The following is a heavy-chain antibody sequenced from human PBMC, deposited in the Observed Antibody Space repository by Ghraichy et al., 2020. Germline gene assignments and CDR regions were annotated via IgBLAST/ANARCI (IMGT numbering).Heavy chain of an antibody. CDR2: IYYSGST. CDR1: GGSISSGGYY. CDR3: ARGGGDYGSVNWFDP. D-gene: IGHD3-10*01. Sequence: SETLSLTCTVSGGSISSGGYYWSWIRQHPGKGLEWIGYIYYSGSTYYNPSLKSRVTISVDTSKNQFSLKLRSVSAADTAVYYCARGGGDYGSVNWFDPWGQGTLVTVSS. V-gene: IGHV4-31*03. J-gene: IGHJ5*02.